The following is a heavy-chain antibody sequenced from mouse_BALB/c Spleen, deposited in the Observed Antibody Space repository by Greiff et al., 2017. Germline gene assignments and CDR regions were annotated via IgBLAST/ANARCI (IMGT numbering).Heavy chain of an antibody. CDR2: ISNLAYSI. Sequence: EVQLVESGGGLVQPGGSRKLSCAASGFTFSDYGMAWVRQAPGKGPEWVAFISNLAYSIYYADTVTGRFTISRENAKNTLYLEMSSLRSEDTAMYYCARDGGSLYYFDYWGQGTTLTVSS. J-gene: IGHJ2*01. V-gene: IGHV5-15*02. CDR1: GFTFSDYG. CDR3: ARDGGSLYYFDY. D-gene: IGHD6-1*01.